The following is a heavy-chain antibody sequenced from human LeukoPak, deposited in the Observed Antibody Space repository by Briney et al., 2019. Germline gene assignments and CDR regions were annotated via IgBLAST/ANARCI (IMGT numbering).Heavy chain of an antibody. D-gene: IGHD3-10*01. V-gene: IGHV1-2*02. Sequence: ASVKVSCKASGYTFTGYYMHWVRQAPGQGLEWMGWINPNSGGTNYAQKFQGRVTMTRDTSISTAYMELSRLRSDDTAVYYCARDRIREFGSRQFDYWGQGTLVTVSS. CDR1: GYTFTGYY. CDR3: ARDRIREFGSRQFDY. CDR2: INPNSGGT. J-gene: IGHJ4*02.